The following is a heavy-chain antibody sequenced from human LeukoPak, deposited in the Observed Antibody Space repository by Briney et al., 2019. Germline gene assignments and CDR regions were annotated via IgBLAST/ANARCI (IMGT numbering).Heavy chain of an antibody. CDR1: GYTFTGYY. D-gene: IGHD3-22*01. J-gene: IGHJ4*02. CDR2: INPNSGGT. Sequence: ASVKVSCTASGYTFTGYYMHWVRPAPGQGLEWMGWINPNSGGTNYAQKFQGRVTMTRDTSISTAYMELSRLRSDDTAVYYCARDLSMIVDYGFDYWGQGTLVTVSS. CDR3: ARDLSMIVDYGFDY. V-gene: IGHV1-2*02.